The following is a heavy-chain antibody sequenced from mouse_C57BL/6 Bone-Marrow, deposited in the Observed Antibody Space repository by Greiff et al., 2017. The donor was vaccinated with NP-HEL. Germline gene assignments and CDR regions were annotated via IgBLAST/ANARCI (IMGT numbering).Heavy chain of an antibody. Sequence: VKLQESGPELVKPGASVKISCKASGYAFSSSWMNWVKQRPGKGLEWIGRIYPGDGDTNYNGKFKGKATLTADKSSSTAYMQLSSLTSEDSAVYFCARWGLPDYWAKAPLSQSPQ. V-gene: IGHV1-82*01. J-gene: IGHJ2*01. CDR1: GYAFSSSW. CDR2: IYPGDGDT. CDR3: ARWGLPDY. D-gene: IGHD3-1*01.